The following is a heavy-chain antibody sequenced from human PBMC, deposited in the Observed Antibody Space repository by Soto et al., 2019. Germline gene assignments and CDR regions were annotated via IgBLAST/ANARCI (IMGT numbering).Heavy chain of an antibody. D-gene: IGHD2-15*01. CDR2: MYHSGNT. J-gene: IGHJ6*02. Sequence: QLQLQESGPGLVKPSQTLSLTCAVSGGSMNSGSYSWSWIRQPPGKGLEWIGYMYHSGNTYYSPSLESRATISVDRSKNQFSLKLTSVTAADTAVYYCARVTPATPYYAMDVWGRGTTVTVSS. CDR1: GGSMNSGSYS. V-gene: IGHV4-30-2*01. CDR3: ARVTPATPYYAMDV.